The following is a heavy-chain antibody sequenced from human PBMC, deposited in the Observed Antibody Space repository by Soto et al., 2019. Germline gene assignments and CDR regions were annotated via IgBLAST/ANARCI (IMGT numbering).Heavy chain of an antibody. CDR1: GFTFNDCA. Sequence: EVQLVESGGTLVQPGGSLRLSCAASGFTFNDCAMHWVRQTPGKGLEWVSAINWSGDIVSYATSVRGRFTISRDNAANSLYLKMNSLGAEDTAFYCCVRDGRRDISTAWSDPWGEGTLVTVSS. CDR3: VRDGRRDISTAWSDP. J-gene: IGHJ5*02. CDR2: INWSGDIV. D-gene: IGHD3-9*01. V-gene: IGHV3-9*01.